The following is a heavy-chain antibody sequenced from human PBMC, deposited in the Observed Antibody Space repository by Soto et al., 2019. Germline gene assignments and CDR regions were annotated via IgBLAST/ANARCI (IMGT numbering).Heavy chain of an antibody. J-gene: IGHJ4*02. V-gene: IGHV1-69*13. CDR3: ARGIPVTEALLGYFDY. CDR2: IVPIFGSA. CDR1: GGTFSSYA. D-gene: IGHD4-4*01. Sequence: SVKVSCKASGGTFSSYAISWVRQAPGQGLEWMGGIVPIFGSANYAQRFQGRVTITADESTSSAYMELNSLRSEDTAVYYCARGIPVTEALLGYFDYWGQGTLVTVSS.